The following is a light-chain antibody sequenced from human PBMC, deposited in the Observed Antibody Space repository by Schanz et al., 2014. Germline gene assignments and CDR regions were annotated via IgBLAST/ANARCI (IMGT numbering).Light chain of an antibody. CDR3: MQTLQTRT. CDR1: QSLLHSTGFNY. Sequence: DIVLTQSPLSLPVTPGEPASISCRSSQSLLHSTGFNYVAWYLQKPGQSPQLLIYLGASRASGVPDRFSGSGSGTDFTLKISRVEAEDVGVYYCMQTLQTRTFGQGTKVEI. CDR2: LGA. V-gene: IGKV2-28*01. J-gene: IGKJ1*01.